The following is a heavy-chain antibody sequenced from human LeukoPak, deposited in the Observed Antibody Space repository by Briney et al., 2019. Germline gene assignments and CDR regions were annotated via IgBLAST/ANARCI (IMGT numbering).Heavy chain of an antibody. J-gene: IGHJ4*02. D-gene: IGHD1-26*01. CDR1: GGSISTYY. CDR2: IYYSGSS. CDR3: ARRGGGSSPRGPGNHGFDY. Sequence: SETLSLTCTVSGGSISTYYWSWIRQPPGKGLEWIAYIYYSGSSNYNPSLKSRVTISVDTSKNQFSLKLNSVTAADTAMYYCARRGGGSSPRGPGNHGFDYWGQGTLVTVSS. V-gene: IGHV4-59*01.